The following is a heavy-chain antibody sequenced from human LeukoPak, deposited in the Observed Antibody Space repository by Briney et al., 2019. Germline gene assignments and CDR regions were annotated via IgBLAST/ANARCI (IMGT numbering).Heavy chain of an antibody. Sequence: PSETLSLTCTVSGGSISSYYWSWIRQPPGKGLEWIGYIYYSGSTNYSPSLKSRVTISVDTSKNQFSLKLSSVTAADTAVYYCARLSPNYDILTGYKYYFDYWGQGTLVTVSS. CDR3: ARLSPNYDILTGYKYYFDY. CDR1: GGSISSYY. V-gene: IGHV4-59*08. CDR2: IYYSGST. J-gene: IGHJ4*02. D-gene: IGHD3-9*01.